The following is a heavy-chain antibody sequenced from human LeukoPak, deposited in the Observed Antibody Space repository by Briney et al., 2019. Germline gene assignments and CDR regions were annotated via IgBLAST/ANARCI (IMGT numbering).Heavy chain of an antibody. CDR1: GLAFSAYK. V-gene: IGHV3-74*01. J-gene: IGHJ4*02. Sequence: GGSLRLSCAASGLAFSAYKMHWVRQAPRKGLVWVSRISTDGFTTDYADFVQGRFTASRDNTKNTWSLEMNSLRAEDTAVYYCVVGGSPGYWGQGTLVTVSS. CDR3: VVGGSPGY. D-gene: IGHD2-15*01. CDR2: ISTDGFTT.